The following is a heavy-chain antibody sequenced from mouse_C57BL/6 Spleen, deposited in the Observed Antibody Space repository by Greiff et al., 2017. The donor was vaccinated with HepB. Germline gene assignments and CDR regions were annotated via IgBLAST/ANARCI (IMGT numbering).Heavy chain of an antibody. D-gene: IGHD1-1*01. V-gene: IGHV1-61*01. CDR1: GYTFTSYW. CDR2: IYPSDSET. J-gene: IGHJ3*01. Sequence: VQLQQSGAELVRPGSSVKLSCKASGYTFTSYWMDWVKQRPGQGLEWIGNIYPSDSETHYNQKFKDKATLTVDKSSSTAYMQLSSLTSEDSAVYYCARGDYGSSLAYWGQGTLVTVSA. CDR3: ARGDYGSSLAY.